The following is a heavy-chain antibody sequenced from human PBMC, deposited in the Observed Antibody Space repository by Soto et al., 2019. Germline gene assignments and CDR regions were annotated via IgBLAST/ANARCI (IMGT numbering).Heavy chain of an antibody. D-gene: IGHD2-15*01. Sequence: QVQLVESGGGVVQPGRSLRLSCAASGFSFSDCGMHWVRQAPGKGLEWVAAISSDGSDKYYSESVKGRFTISRDNSRKTLFLQMNSLGVGYTAVYYCVKGSEVARQELAYVGEGTLVTVSS. CDR3: VKGSEVARQELAY. CDR1: GFSFSDCG. J-gene: IGHJ4*02. CDR2: ISSDGSDK. V-gene: IGHV3-30*18.